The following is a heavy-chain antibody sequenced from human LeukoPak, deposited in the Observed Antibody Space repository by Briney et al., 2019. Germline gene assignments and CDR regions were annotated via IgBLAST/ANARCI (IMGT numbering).Heavy chain of an antibody. CDR1: GFTFRSYS. Sequence: GGSLRLSCAASGFTFRSYSMNWVRQAPGKGLEWVSAIDPSSTYIYYADSVKGRFTISRDNSKNTLYLHMNSLTAEDTAVYYCAKVQNVWAAPHGFDLWGQGTMVTVSS. CDR3: AKVQNVWAAPHGFDL. J-gene: IGHJ3*01. CDR2: IDPSSTYI. V-gene: IGHV3-21*01. D-gene: IGHD1-26*01.